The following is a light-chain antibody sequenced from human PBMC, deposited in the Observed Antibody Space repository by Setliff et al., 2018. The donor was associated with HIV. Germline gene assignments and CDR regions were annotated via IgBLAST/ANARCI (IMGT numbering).Light chain of an antibody. V-gene: IGLV2-14*01. J-gene: IGLJ1*01. CDR1: SSGVGLYNF. Sequence: QSALTQPASVSGSPGQSITISCTGTSSGVGLYNFVSWYQQHPGKVPKLIIYDVTNRPSGISHRFSGAKSGNTASLTISGLQADDEADYYCSSFRTSRKFVFGTGTKVTVL. CDR2: DVT. CDR3: SSFRTSRKFV.